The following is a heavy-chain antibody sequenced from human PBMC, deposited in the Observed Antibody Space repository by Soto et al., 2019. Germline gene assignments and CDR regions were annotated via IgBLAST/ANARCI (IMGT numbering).Heavy chain of an antibody. CDR1: GFSLSTNGVG. CDR3: ARRTTPWGVAVATYDY. Sequence: QITLKESGPTLVKPTQTLTLTCTFSGFSLSTNGVGVGWIRQPPGKALEWLAIIYWNDDKRYSPSLNSRLTITKDTSKNQVVLTMTNMDPVDTATYYCARRTTPWGVAVATYDYWGQGTLVTVSS. J-gene: IGHJ4*02. V-gene: IGHV2-5*01. D-gene: IGHD6-19*01. CDR2: IYWNDDK.